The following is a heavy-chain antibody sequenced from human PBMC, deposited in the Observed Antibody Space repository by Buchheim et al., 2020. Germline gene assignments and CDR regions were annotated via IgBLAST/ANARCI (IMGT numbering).Heavy chain of an antibody. V-gene: IGHV3-7*01. CDR2: IKQDGSEK. CDR3: ARDTSKGIAAAGTSDY. CDR1: GFTFSSYW. Sequence: EVQLVESGGGLVQPGGSLRLSCEASGFTFSSYWMSWVRQAPGKGLEWVANIKQDGSEKYYVDYVKGRFTISRDNAKNSLYLQMNSLRAEDTAVYYCARDTSKGIAAAGTSDYWGQGTL. J-gene: IGHJ4*02. D-gene: IGHD6-13*01.